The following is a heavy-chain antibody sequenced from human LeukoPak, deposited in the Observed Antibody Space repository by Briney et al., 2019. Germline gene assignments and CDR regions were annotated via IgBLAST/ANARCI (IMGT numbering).Heavy chain of an antibody. D-gene: IGHD3-9*01. CDR1: GFTVSSNY. CDR3: ARASLVLRYLRGHFDY. CDR2: IYSGGST. J-gene: IGHJ4*02. V-gene: IGHV3-53*05. Sequence: GGSLRLSCAASGFTVSSNYMSWVRQAPGKGLEWVSVIYSGGSTYYADSVKGRFTISRDNSKNTLYLQMNSLRAEDTAVYYCARASLVLRYLRGHFDYWGQGTLVTVSS.